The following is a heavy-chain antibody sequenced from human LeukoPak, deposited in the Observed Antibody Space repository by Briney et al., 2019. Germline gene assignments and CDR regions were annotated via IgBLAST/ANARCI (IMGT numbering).Heavy chain of an antibody. CDR1: GFAFSSYV. Sequence: GGSLRLSCLASGFAFSSYVMHWVRQAPGKGLELVSTISSDGLNTYYADSVKSRFTISRDTSKNTLYLQMSSLRGDDTAVYYCLKGSQGPIWQQLVPDRWGQGTQVTVSS. CDR2: ISSDGLNT. V-gene: IGHV3-64D*06. J-gene: IGHJ5*02. D-gene: IGHD6-13*01. CDR3: LKGSQGPIWQQLVPDR.